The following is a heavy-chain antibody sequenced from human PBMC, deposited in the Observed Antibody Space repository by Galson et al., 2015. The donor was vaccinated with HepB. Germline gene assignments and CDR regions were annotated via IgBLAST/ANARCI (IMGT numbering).Heavy chain of an antibody. CDR1: GFTFSDYY. D-gene: IGHD1-7*01. V-gene: IGHV3-11*06. Sequence: SLRLSCAASGFTFSDYYLSWIRQAPGKGLEWVSYISSSSSYTNYADSVKGRFTISRDNAKNSLYLQMNSLRAEDTAVYYCARDFKMELRLSYYYGMDVWGQGTTVTVSS. CDR2: ISSSSSYT. CDR3: ARDFKMELRLSYYYGMDV. J-gene: IGHJ6*02.